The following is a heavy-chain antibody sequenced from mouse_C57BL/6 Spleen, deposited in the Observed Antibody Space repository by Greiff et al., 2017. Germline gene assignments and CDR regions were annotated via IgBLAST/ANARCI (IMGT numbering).Heavy chain of an antibody. CDR3: ARSHYYGSSCEYFDV. CDR2: IDPNSGGT. V-gene: IGHV1-72*01. J-gene: IGHJ1*03. D-gene: IGHD1-1*01. CDR1: GYTFTSYW. Sequence: QVQLQQPGAELVKPGASVKLSCKASGYTFTSYWMHWVKQRPGRGLEWIGRIDPNSGGTKYNEKFKSKATLTVDKPSSTAYMQLSSLTSEDSAVYDCARSHYYGSSCEYFDVWGTGTTVTVSS.